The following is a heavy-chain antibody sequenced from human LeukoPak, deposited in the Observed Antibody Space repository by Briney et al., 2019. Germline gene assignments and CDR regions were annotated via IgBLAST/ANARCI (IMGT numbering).Heavy chain of an antibody. Sequence: SETLSLTCTVSGGSISSYYWSWIRQPPGKGLEWLGYIYYSGSTNYNPSLKSRVTISVDTSKNQFSLKLCSVTAADTAVYYCAREGYDFWSGHLPLDVWGQGTTVTVSS. CDR1: GGSISSYY. CDR2: IYYSGST. CDR3: AREGYDFWSGHLPLDV. D-gene: IGHD3-3*01. J-gene: IGHJ6*02. V-gene: IGHV4-59*01.